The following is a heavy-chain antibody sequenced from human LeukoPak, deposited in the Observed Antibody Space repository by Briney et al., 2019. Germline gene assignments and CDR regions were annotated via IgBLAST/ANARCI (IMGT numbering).Heavy chain of an antibody. Sequence: GESLRLSCVDSEFTFSNYWMHWVRQTPGEGLVWVSRINTDGRTTNYADSVKGRFTISRDNARNTLYLQMNSLRAEDTAVYYCARDLAGSRDKWGQGTLVTVSS. J-gene: IGHJ4*02. CDR2: INTDGRTT. CDR3: ARDLAGSRDK. V-gene: IGHV3-74*01. D-gene: IGHD2-15*01. CDR1: EFTFSNYW.